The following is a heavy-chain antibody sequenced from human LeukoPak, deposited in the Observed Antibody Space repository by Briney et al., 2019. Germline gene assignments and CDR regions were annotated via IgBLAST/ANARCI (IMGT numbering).Heavy chain of an antibody. CDR3: ARGWRYFDY. Sequence: GGSLRLSCAASGFTFSSYSMNWARQAPGKGLEWVSSISSGSNYIYYADSVKGRFTISRDDAKNSLYLQVNSLRAEDTAVYYCARGWRYFDYWGQGTLATVSS. CDR1: GFTFSSYS. V-gene: IGHV3-21*01. CDR2: ISSGSNYI. J-gene: IGHJ4*02.